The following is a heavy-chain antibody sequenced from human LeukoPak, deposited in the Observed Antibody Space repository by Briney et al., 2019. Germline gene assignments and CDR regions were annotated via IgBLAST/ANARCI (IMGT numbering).Heavy chain of an antibody. J-gene: IGHJ4*02. CDR1: GYTFTSYG. D-gene: IGHD3-22*01. CDR3: ARDPYDSSGYYPKQGGFWDY. CDR2: ISAYNGNT. V-gene: IGHV1-18*01. Sequence: ASVKVSCKASGYTFTSYGISWVRQAPGQGLEWMGWISAYNGNTNYAQKLQGRVTMTTDTSTSTAYMELRSLRSDDTAVYYCARDPYDSSGYYPKQGGFWDYWGQGTLVTVSS.